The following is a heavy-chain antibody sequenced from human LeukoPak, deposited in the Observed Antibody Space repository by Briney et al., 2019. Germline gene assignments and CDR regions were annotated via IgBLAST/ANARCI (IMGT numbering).Heavy chain of an antibody. CDR2: ISWNSGSI. CDR3: ARTGSFPAPFDY. D-gene: IGHD3-10*01. V-gene: IGHV3-9*01. Sequence: GGSLRLSCAASGFTFDDYAMHWVRQAPGKGLEWVSGISWNSGSIGYADSVKGRSTISRDNAKNSLYLQMNSLRAEDTALYYCARTGSFPAPFDYWGQGTLVTVSS. J-gene: IGHJ4*02. CDR1: GFTFDDYA.